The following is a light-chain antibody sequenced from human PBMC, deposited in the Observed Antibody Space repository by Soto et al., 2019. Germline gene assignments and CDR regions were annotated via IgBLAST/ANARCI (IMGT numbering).Light chain of an antibody. CDR2: DAS. J-gene: IGKJ5*01. V-gene: IGKV3D-20*02. CDR1: QTVRNNY. CDR3: QQRSNWPMT. Sequence: PANRRLAKDGRSTLSCSDSQTVRNNYLAWYQQKPGQAPRLLIYDASSRATGIPDRFSGVGSGTDFTLSISSLELEDFAVYYCQQRSNWPMTVGQGTRLDIK.